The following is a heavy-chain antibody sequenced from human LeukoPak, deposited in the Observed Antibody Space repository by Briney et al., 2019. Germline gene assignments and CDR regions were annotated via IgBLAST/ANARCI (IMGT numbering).Heavy chain of an antibody. J-gene: IGHJ2*01. CDR1: GGSISSYY. Sequence: SETLSLTCTVSGGSISSYYWSWIRQPPGKGLEWIGYIYYSGSTDYNPSLKSRVTISIDTSKNQFSLKLSSVTAADTAVYYCAREIVVPAAIRLFRYFDLWGRGTLVTVSS. D-gene: IGHD2-2*02. CDR2: IYYSGST. CDR3: AREIVVPAAIRLFRYFDL. V-gene: IGHV4-59*01.